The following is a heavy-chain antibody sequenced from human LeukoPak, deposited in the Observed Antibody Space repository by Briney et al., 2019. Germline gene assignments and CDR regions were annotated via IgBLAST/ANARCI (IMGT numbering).Heavy chain of an antibody. D-gene: IGHD3-10*01. J-gene: IGHJ4*02. Sequence: GGSLRLSCAASGFTFSSYAMSWVRQTPGKGLEWVSAISGSGGSTYYADSVKGRFTISRDNSKNTLYLQMNSLRAEDTAVYYCAKGDYGSGSYYDYWGQGTLVTVSS. V-gene: IGHV3-23*01. CDR2: ISGSGGST. CDR1: GFTFSSYA. CDR3: AKGDYGSGSYYDY.